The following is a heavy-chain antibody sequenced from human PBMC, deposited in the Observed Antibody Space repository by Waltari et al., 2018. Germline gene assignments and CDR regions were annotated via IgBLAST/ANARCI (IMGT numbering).Heavy chain of an antibody. V-gene: IGHV1-3*01. Sequence: QVQLVQSGAEVKKPGASVKVSCKASGYPFTSYAMHWVRQAPGPRLEWMGWINAGNGNTKYSQKFQGRVTITRDTSASTAYMELSSLRSEDTAVYYCARKLRFLEWLPTSDNPLGYWGQGTLVTVSS. J-gene: IGHJ4*02. CDR3: ARKLRFLEWLPTSDNPLGY. CDR1: GYPFTSYA. D-gene: IGHD3-3*01. CDR2: INAGNGNT.